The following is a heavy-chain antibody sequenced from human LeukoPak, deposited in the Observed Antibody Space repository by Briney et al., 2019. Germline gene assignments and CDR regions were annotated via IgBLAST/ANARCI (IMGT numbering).Heavy chain of an antibody. CDR2: LNPNSGGT. CDR1: GYTFTGYY. CDR3: ARDIVVVPAAHRDYYYMDV. J-gene: IGHJ6*03. V-gene: IGHV1-2*02. Sequence: GASVKVSCKASGYTFTGYYMHWVRQAPGQGLEWMGWLNPNSGGTNYAQKLQGRVTMTTDTSTSTAYMELRSLRSDDTAVYYCARDIVVVPAAHRDYYYMDVWGKGTTVTVSS. D-gene: IGHD2-2*01.